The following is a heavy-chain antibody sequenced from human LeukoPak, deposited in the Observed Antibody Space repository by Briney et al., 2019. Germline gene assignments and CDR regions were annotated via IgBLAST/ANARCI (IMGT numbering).Heavy chain of an antibody. CDR3: AKVMAGAGFAY. CDR1: GFTFSSYA. D-gene: IGHD1-26*01. J-gene: IGHJ4*02. Sequence: SGGSLRLSCAASGFTFSSYAMSWVRQAPGEWLEWVSAISGSGGSTYYADSVKGRFTISRDTPKNTLYLQMNSLRAEDTAVYDCAKVMAGAGFAYWGQGTLVTLPS. CDR2: ISGSGGST. V-gene: IGHV3-23*01.